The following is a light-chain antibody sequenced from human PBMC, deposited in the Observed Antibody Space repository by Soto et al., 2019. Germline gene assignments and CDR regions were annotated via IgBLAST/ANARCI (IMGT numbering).Light chain of an antibody. J-gene: IGKJ3*01. Sequence: DTQMTQSPTSLSASVGDRVTITCRASQGIRNYVAWYQQIPGKAPKLLIYAASTLQSGVPSRFSGSGSGTDFTLTINVLQPEDVATYSCQKYSSVPVFGPGTKVEIK. CDR3: QKYSSVPV. V-gene: IGKV1-27*01. CDR2: AAS. CDR1: QGIRNY.